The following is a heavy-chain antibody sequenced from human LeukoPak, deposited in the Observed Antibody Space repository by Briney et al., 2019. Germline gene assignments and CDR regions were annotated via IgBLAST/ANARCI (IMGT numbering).Heavy chain of an antibody. CDR1: GTYW. D-gene: IGHD2-2*01. Sequence: PGGSLRLSCAASGTYWMHWVRQAPGKGLVWVSHINSDGSWTSYADSVKGRFTISKDNAKNTVYLQMNNLRAEDTAVYYCVSFYETYWGRGTLVTVSS. CDR3: VSFYETY. J-gene: IGHJ4*02. CDR2: INSDGSWT. V-gene: IGHV3-74*01.